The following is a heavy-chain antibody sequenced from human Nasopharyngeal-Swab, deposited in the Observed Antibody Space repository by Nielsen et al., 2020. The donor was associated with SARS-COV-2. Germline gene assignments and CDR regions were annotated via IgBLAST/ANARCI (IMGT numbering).Heavy chain of an antibody. CDR1: GFSITPPP. CDR3: ASGQCINGVCNPTDGLDV. CDR2: ITPFNGTA. Sequence: SVKVSCKASGFSITPPPPPSMRHAPGLALVWMGWITPFNGTAKYAQKFQGRVSITRDGSRTTASLELSSLRPDDTSMYFCASGQCINGVCNPTDGLDVWGQGTSVTVSS. J-gene: IGHJ6*02. V-gene: IGHV1-45*02. D-gene: IGHD2-8*01.